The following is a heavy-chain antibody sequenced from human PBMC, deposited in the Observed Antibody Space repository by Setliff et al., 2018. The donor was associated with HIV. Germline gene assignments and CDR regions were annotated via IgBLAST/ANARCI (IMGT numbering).Heavy chain of an antibody. CDR3: ARGGRKDLTDN. J-gene: IGHJ4*02. CDR1: GVSTISSSSSYY. CDR2: IYKNGDT. D-gene: IGHD3-16*01. V-gene: IGHV4-39*07. Sequence: SETLSLTCIVSGVSTISSSSSYYWGWIRQPPGKGLEWMGYIYKNGDTYYNLSLKSRMTISLDTSKNQFFLKLNSVTAADTAVYYCARGGRKDLTDNWGQGTLVTVSS.